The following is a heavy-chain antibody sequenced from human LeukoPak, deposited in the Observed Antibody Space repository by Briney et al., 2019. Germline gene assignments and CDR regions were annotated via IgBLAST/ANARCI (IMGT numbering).Heavy chain of an antibody. CDR1: GYSFTSYW. D-gene: IGHD2-21*02. J-gene: IGHJ6*03. V-gene: IGHV5-51*01. Sequence: GESLKISCKGSGYSFTSYWIGWVRQMPGKGLEWMGIIYPGGSDTRYSPSFQGQVTISADKSISTAYLQWSSLKASDTAMYYCARHLHSGDHYYYMDVWGKGTTVTVSS. CDR2: IYPGGSDT. CDR3: ARHLHSGDHYYYMDV.